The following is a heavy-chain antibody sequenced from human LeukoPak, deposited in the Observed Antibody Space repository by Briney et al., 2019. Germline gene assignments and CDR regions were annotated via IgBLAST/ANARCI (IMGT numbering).Heavy chain of an antibody. CDR2: INPYSGAT. J-gene: IGHJ3*02. Sequence: VAVKVSCKASGYTFTGTYMHWVRQAPGQGLEWMGWINPYSGATNYAQKFQGRITMTRDTSISTAYMELSRLRSDDTAVYYCTREDDNSDDAFDIWSQGTMLTLSS. CDR1: GYTFTGTY. D-gene: IGHD1-1*01. V-gene: IGHV1-2*02. CDR3: TREDDNSDDAFDI.